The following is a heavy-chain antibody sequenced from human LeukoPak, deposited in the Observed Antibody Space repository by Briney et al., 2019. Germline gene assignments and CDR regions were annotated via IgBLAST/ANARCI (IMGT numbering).Heavy chain of an antibody. CDR3: ARGGTYLYYYYNYMDV. Sequence: EASVKVSCKASGYTFTGYYMHWVRQAPGQGLEWMGWINPNSGGTNYAQKFQGRVTMTRDTSISTAYMELSRLRSDDTAVYYCARGGTYLYYYYNYMDVWGKGTTVTVSS. D-gene: IGHD1-26*01. J-gene: IGHJ6*03. CDR1: GYTFTGYY. CDR2: INPNSGGT. V-gene: IGHV1-2*02.